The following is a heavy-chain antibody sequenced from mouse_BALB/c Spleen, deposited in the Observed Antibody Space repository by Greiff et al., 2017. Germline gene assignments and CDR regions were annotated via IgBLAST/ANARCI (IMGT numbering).Heavy chain of an antibody. D-gene: IGHD1-1*01. V-gene: IGHV3-2*02. Sequence: EVNLVESGPGLVKPSQSLSLTCTVTGYSITSDYAWNWIRQFPGNKLEWMGYISYSGSTSYNPSLKSRISITRDTSKNQFFLQLNSVTTEDTATYYCASLPTVVAPYAMDYWGQGTSVTVSS. CDR1: GYSITSDYA. J-gene: IGHJ4*01. CDR2: ISYSGST. CDR3: ASLPTVVAPYAMDY.